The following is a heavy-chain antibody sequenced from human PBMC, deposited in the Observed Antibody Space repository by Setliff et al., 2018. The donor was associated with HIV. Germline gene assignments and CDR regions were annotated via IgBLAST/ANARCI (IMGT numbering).Heavy chain of an antibody. D-gene: IGHD4-4*01. J-gene: IGHJ3*01. V-gene: IGHV3-7*01. Sequence: PGGSLRLSCAASGFTFSTYWMSWVRQAPGKGLEWVASIKQDGSEKYYVDSVKGRFIISRDNAKNSLCLQRNSLRAEDTAVYYCAGADYTNYLIDAFDVWGQGTMVT. CDR3: AGADYTNYLIDAFDV. CDR2: IKQDGSEK. CDR1: GFTFSTYW.